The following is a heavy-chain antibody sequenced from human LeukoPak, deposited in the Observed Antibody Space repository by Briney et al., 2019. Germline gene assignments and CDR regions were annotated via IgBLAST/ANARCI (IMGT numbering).Heavy chain of an antibody. J-gene: IGHJ4*02. CDR3: ARENWSSALDY. CDR2: IYYSGST. D-gene: IGHD6-6*01. V-gene: IGHV4-30-4*01. Sequence: PSETLSLTCTVSGGSISSGDYYWSWIRQPPGKGLEWIGYIYYSGSTYYNPSLKSRVTISVDTSKNQFSLRLSSVTAADTAVYYCARENWSSALDYWGQGTLVTVSS. CDR1: GGSISSGDYY.